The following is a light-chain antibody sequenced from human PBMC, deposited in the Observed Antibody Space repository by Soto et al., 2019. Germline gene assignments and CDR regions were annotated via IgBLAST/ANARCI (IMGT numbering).Light chain of an antibody. V-gene: IGKV1-39*01. CDR3: QQSFIAPPYT. CDR1: QNISIF. Sequence: DIQMTQSPSSLSASVGDRVTITCRASQNISIFLNWYQQRPGKAPNLLIYGATSFQTGVPSRFSGSGSGTDFTLTISDLQPEDYATYFCQQSFIAPPYTFGQGTKL. J-gene: IGKJ2*01. CDR2: GAT.